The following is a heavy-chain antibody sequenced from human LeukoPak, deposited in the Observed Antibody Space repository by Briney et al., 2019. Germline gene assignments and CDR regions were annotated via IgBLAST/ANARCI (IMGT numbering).Heavy chain of an antibody. CDR3: AKAGVRYFDSSGLYAFDF. Sequence: PSETLSLTCAVSGGSISSTSYYWAWIRQPPGRGLEWIGTVFYSGSTYHNPSLKSRVTMSVDTSRNQFSLKLSSVDAADTAVYYCAKAGVRYFDSSGLYAFDFWGQGTTVTVSS. J-gene: IGHJ3*01. CDR2: VFYSGST. V-gene: IGHV4-39*01. D-gene: IGHD3-22*01. CDR1: GGSISSTSYY.